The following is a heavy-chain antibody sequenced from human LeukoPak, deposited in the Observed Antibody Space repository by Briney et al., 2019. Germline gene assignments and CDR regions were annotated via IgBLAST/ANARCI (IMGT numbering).Heavy chain of an antibody. V-gene: IGHV4-39*01. J-gene: IGHJ2*01. CDR1: GGSISSSSYY. D-gene: IGHD2-21*02. CDR3: ARHVPSGLRILVVTSDWYFDL. Sequence: SETLSLTCTVSGGSISSSSYYWGWIRQPPGKGLEWIGDIYYSGSTNYNPSLKSRVTVSVDTSRNQFSLKLSSVTAADTAVYYCARHVPSGLRILVVTSDWYFDLWGRGTLVTVSS. CDR2: IYYSGST.